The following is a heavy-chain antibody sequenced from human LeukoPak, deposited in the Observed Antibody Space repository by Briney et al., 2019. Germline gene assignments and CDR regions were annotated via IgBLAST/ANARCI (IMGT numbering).Heavy chain of an antibody. V-gene: IGHV3-21*06. J-gene: IGHJ4*02. D-gene: IGHD5-12*01. CDR3: TRDRIVASIIGYYFDS. CDR2: ISSSSRYI. CDR1: GFTFSTYT. Sequence: PGGSLRLSCAASGFTFSTYTMNWVRQAPGKGLEWVSSISSSSRYIYYADSVKGRFTISRDNAKNSLSLQLNSLRAEDTAVYYCTRDRIVASIIGYYFDSWGQGTLVTVSS.